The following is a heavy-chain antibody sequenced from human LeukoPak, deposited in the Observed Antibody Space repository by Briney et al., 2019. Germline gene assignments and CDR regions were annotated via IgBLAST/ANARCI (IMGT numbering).Heavy chain of an antibody. J-gene: IGHJ4*02. Sequence: SVKVSFKASGGTFSCYAISWVRQAPGQGLEWMGVIIPIFGTSNYAKTFQGRVTITTDESTSTAYMGLRSPRSENTAVYYCASTSSGWYAVNWGQGTLVTVSS. CDR3: ASTSSGWYAVN. CDR2: IIPIFGTS. D-gene: IGHD6-13*01. CDR1: GGTFSCYA. V-gene: IGHV1-69*05.